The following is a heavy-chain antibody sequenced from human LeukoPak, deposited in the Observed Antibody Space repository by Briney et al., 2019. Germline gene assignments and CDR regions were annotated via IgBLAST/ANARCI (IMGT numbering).Heavy chain of an antibody. CDR1: GGSISSGDKY. D-gene: IGHD2-21*02. V-gene: IGHV4-30-4*01. CDR2: IYYSGST. CDR3: ARVTRWAGLDF. Sequence: SQTLSLTCNVSGGSISSGDKYWSWIRQPPGKGLEWIGYIYYSGSTYYNPSLKSRLTISVYRSENAFSLHLTSVTAADTAVYFCARVTRWAGLDFWGQGTLVTVSS. J-gene: IGHJ4*02.